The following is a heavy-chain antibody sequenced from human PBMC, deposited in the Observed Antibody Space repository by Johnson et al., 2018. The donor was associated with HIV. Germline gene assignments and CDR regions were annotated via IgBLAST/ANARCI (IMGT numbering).Heavy chain of an antibody. CDR2: ISYDGSNK. CDR1: GFTFSSYV. D-gene: IGHD6-19*01. Sequence: VQLVESGGGVVRPGRSLRLSCAASGFTFSSYVMHWVRQAPGKGLEWVAVISYDGSNKYYADSVKGRFTISRDNSKNTLFLQMNSLRAEDTAVYYCANKPEQWLVADDAFDIWGQGTMVTVSS. V-gene: IGHV3-30*18. J-gene: IGHJ3*02. CDR3: ANKPEQWLVADDAFDI.